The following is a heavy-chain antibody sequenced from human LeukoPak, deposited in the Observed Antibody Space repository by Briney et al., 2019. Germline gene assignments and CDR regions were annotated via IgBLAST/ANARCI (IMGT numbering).Heavy chain of an antibody. D-gene: IGHD5-24*01. J-gene: IGHJ4*02. Sequence: SETLSLTCTVPGGSICSSYWSWIRQPAGKGLGWMGRIYTSGSTNYNPSPKSRVTRPVDTSTNQFSLKLSSVTATDPAVYYCARAPTISSFFQDYWGQGTLVTASS. V-gene: IGHV4-4*07. CDR1: GGSICSSY. CDR2: IYTSGST. CDR3: ARAPTISSFFQDY.